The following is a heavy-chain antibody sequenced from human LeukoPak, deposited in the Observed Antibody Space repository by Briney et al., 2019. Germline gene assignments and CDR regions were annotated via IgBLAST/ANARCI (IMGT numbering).Heavy chain of an antibody. CDR3: ARPGYCVSDSCYKGYMDV. J-gene: IGHJ6*03. CDR1: GFTFSSYS. D-gene: IGHD2-2*02. Sequence: GGSLRLSCAASGFTFSSYSMNWVRQAPGRGLEWVSYISSSSSTIYYADSVKGRFTLSRDNAKNSLYLQMNSLRAEDTAVYYCARPGYCVSDSCYKGYMDVWGEGTTVTVSS. CDR2: ISSSSSTI. V-gene: IGHV3-48*04.